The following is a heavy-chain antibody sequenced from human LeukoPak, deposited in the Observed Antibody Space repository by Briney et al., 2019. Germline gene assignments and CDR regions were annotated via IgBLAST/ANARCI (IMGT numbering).Heavy chain of an antibody. V-gene: IGHV1-8*02. D-gene: IGHD2-2*01. Sequence: ASVKVSCKASGYTFTSYDINWVRQATGQGLEWMGWMNPNSGNTGYAQKFQGRVTMTRNTSISTAYMELSSLRSEDTAVYYCARGHNVVVPAARRNYYYYMDVWGKGTTVTISS. CDR1: GYTFTSYD. J-gene: IGHJ6*03. CDR3: ARGHNVVVPAARRNYYYYMDV. CDR2: MNPNSGNT.